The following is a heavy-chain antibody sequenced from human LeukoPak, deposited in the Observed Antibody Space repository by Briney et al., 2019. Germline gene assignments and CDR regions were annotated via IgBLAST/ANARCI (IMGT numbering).Heavy chain of an antibody. CDR3: ARDKVYYYGSGSYSVYYYYGMDV. CDR2: ISYDGSNK. V-gene: IGHV3-30*04. CDR1: GFTFSSYA. D-gene: IGHD3-10*01. Sequence: GGSLRLSCAASGFTFSSYAMHWVRQAPGKGLEWVAVISYDGSNKYYADSVKGRFTISRDNSKNTLYLQMNSLRAEDTAVYYCARDKVYYYGSGSYSVYYYYGMDVWGQGTTVTVSS. J-gene: IGHJ6*02.